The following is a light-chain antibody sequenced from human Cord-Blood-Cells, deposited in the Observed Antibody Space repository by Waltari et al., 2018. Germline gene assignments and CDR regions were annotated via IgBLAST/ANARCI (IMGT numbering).Light chain of an antibody. V-gene: IGKV1-5*01. Sequence: DIQMTQSPSTLSASAGDRVTITCRASQSISSWLAWYQQKTGKAPKLLIYDASSLESGAPSMFSGSGSGTEFTLTISRLQPDDFATYYCQQYNSYPLTFGGGTKVEIK. CDR2: DAS. CDR3: QQYNSYPLT. J-gene: IGKJ4*01. CDR1: QSISSW.